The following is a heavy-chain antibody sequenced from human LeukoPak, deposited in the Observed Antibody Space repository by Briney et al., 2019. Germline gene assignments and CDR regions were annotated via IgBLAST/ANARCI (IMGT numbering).Heavy chain of an antibody. CDR3: ARGYSSSWIDY. CDR2: IYYSGST. V-gene: IGHV4-59*08. J-gene: IGHJ4*02. CDR1: GAYINSYY. D-gene: IGHD6-13*01. Sequence: TSETLSLTCSVSGAYINSYYWIWIRQPPGKGLEWIGYIYYSGSTNYNPSLKSRVTISVDTSKNQFSLKLSSVTAADTAVYYCARGYSSSWIDYWGQGTLVTVSS.